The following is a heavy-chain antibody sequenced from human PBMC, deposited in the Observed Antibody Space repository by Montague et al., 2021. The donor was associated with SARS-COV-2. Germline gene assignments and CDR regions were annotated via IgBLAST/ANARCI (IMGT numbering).Heavy chain of an antibody. CDR3: ARHYYDSSGYYSPWYFDL. CDR2: IYYSGST. CDR1: GGSISSSSYY. D-gene: IGHD3-22*01. J-gene: IGHJ2*01. V-gene: IGHV4-39*01. Sequence: SETLSLTCTVSGGSISSSSYYWGWIRQPPGKGLEWIGSIYYSGSTYYNPSLKSRVTISVDTSENQFSLKLSSVTAADTAVYYCARHYYDSSGYYSPWYFDLWGRGILVTVSS.